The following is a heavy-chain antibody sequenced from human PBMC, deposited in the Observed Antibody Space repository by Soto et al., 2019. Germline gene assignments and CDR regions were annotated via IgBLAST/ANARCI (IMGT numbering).Heavy chain of an antibody. Sequence: LRLSCTASGFTFSHYALHWLRQTPGKGLEWVAYISYHGNTEKYADSVKGRFTISRDNYKKEVYLQMNSLRIEDTAVYYCARVGLNVFRAANDSYNWFEPWGQGTLVTVSS. CDR3: ARVGLNVFRAANDSYNWFEP. V-gene: IGHV3-30*04. D-gene: IGHD6-25*01. J-gene: IGHJ5*02. CDR2: ISYHGNTE. CDR1: GFTFSHYA.